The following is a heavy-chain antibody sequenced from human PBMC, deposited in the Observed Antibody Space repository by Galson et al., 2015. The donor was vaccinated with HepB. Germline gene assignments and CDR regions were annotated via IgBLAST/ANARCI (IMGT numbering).Heavy chain of an antibody. D-gene: IGHD2-2*01. CDR1: GFTFSSYW. J-gene: IGHJ6*02. V-gene: IGHV3-66*01. CDR2: IYSGGST. Sequence: SLRLSCAASGFTFSSYWMSWVRQAPGKGLEWVSVIYSGGSTYYADSVKGRFTISRNNSKNTLYLQMNSLRAEDTAVYYCAKDQLLRGYYGMDVWGQGTTVTVSS. CDR3: AKDQLLRGYYGMDV.